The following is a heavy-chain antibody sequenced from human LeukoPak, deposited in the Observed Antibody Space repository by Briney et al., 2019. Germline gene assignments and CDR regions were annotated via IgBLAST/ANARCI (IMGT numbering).Heavy chain of an antibody. J-gene: IGHJ3*02. CDR3: ARSSRYCSSTSCRGDAFDI. V-gene: IGHV1-18*01. D-gene: IGHD2-2*01. CDR2: ISAYNGNT. Sequence: ASVNVSCKASGYTFTSYGISWVRQAPGLGLEWMGWISAYNGNTNYAQKLQGRVTMTTDTSTSTAYMELRSLRSDDTAVYYCARSSRYCSSTSCRGDAFDIWGQGTMVTVSS. CDR1: GYTFTSYG.